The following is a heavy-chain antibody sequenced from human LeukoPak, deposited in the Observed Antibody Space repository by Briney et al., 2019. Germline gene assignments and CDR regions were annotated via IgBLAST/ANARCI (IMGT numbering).Heavy chain of an antibody. Sequence: PGGSLRLSCTASGFTFSGYWTSWVRQAPGKGLEWVANIKHVGTEKYYVDSVKGRFTISRDNAKNSLYLQMNSLRAEDTAVYYCARDRNYYDNRDYRTDPFDVWGPGTMVTVSS. V-gene: IGHV3-7*03. J-gene: IGHJ3*01. CDR3: ARDRNYYDNRDYRTDPFDV. CDR1: GFTFSGYW. CDR2: IKHVGTEK. D-gene: IGHD3-22*01.